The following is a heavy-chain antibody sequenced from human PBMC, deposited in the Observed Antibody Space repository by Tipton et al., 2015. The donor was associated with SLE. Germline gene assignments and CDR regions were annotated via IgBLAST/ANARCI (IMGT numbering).Heavy chain of an antibody. D-gene: IGHD5-18*01. Sequence: TLSLTCALHGGSFSGYYWSWIRQPPGKGLEWIGEINHSGSTNYNPSLNSRLTISVDTSKNQFSLKLTSVTAADTAVYYCARHADTARLLDYWGQGTLVSVSS. CDR3: ARHADTARLLDY. CDR2: INHSGST. J-gene: IGHJ4*02. CDR1: GGSFSGYY. V-gene: IGHV4-34*01.